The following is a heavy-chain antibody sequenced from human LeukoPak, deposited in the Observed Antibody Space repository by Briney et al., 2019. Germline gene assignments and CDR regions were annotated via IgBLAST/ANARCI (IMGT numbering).Heavy chain of an antibody. V-gene: IGHV3-7*01. CDR3: AREWYEYGGDSGGY. CDR2: IKEDGSEA. Sequence: PGGSLRLSCAASGLTISGHWMAWVRQAPGKGLEWVAGIKEDGSEAHYVDSVKGRFTISRDNAKNSLYLQMASLRAEDTATYYCAREWYEYGGDSGGYWGQGTLVTVPS. J-gene: IGHJ4*02. D-gene: IGHD2-21*02. CDR1: GLTISGHW.